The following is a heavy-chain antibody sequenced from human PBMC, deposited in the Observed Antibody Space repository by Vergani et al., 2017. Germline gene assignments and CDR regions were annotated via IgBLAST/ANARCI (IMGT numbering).Heavy chain of an antibody. CDR2: IYYSGST. Sequence: QVQLQESGPGLVKPSETLSLTCTVSGGSISSYYWSWIRQPPGKGLEWIGYIYYSGSTNYNPSLKSRVTISVDTSKNQFSLKLSSVTAADTAVYYCASGEYYYYGMDVWGQGTTVTVSS. CDR3: ASGEYYYYGMDV. J-gene: IGHJ6*02. CDR1: GGSISSYY. V-gene: IGHV4-59*08.